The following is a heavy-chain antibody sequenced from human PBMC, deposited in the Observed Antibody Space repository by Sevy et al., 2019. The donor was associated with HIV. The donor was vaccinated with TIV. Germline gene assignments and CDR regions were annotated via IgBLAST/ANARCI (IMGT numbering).Heavy chain of an antibody. J-gene: IGHJ6*02. CDR2: INSDGSST. Sequence: GGSLRLSCAASGFTFSSYWMHWVRQAPGKGLVWVSHINSDGSSTSYADSVKGRFTISRDNAKNTLYLQMNSLRAEDTAVYYCARTVAAAGTRYYGMDVWGQGTTVTVSS. CDR3: ARTVAAAGTRYYGMDV. V-gene: IGHV3-74*01. D-gene: IGHD6-13*01. CDR1: GFTFSSYW.